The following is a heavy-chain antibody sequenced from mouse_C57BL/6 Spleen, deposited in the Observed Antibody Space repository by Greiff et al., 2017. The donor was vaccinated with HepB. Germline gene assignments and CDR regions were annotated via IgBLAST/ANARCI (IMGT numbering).Heavy chain of an antibody. J-gene: IGHJ1*03. Sequence: VQLQQSGPELVKPGASVKIPCKASGYTFTDYNMGWVKQSHGKSLEWIGDINPNNGGTIYNQKFKGKATLTVDKSSSTAYMELRSLTSEDTAVYYCARSPLYYGSSRYFDVWGTGTTVTVSS. V-gene: IGHV1-18*01. CDR3: ARSPLYYGSSRYFDV. CDR1: GYTFTDYN. CDR2: INPNNGGT. D-gene: IGHD1-1*01.